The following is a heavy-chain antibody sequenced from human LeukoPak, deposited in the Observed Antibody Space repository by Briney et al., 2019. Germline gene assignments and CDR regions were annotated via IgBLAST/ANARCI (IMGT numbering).Heavy chain of an antibody. CDR2: ISSSSSTI. V-gene: IGHV3-48*02. CDR3: ARDLRGDH. Sequence: PGGSLRLSCAASGFTFSRFSMNWVRQAPGKGLEWVSYISSSSSTIYYADSVKGRFTISRDNAKNSLYLQMNSLRDDDTALYYCARDLRGDHWGQGTPVTVSS. J-gene: IGHJ4*02. CDR1: GFTFSRFS.